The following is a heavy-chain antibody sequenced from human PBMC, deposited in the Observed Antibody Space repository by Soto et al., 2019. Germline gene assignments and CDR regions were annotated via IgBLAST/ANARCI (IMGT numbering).Heavy chain of an antibody. D-gene: IGHD3-3*01. V-gene: IGHV1-18*01. CDR3: ARISQRDFWSGYYYFFDY. Sequence: QVHLVQSGAEVEKPGASVKVSCKASGYTFTDYGISWVRQAPGQGLQWMGWITAFNGNTKYAQQFQVRVTMTTDTSTSTAYIEMRRLESDDTAVYYCARISQRDFWSGYYYFFDYWGQGTMVTVSS. CDR2: ITAFNGNT. CDR1: GYTFTDYG. J-gene: IGHJ4*02.